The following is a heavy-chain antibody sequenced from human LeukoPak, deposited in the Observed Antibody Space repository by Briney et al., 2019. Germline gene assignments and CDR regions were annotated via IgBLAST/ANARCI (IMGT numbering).Heavy chain of an antibody. CDR1: GYTFTSYA. CDR3: ARDLWDIVVAGVDTAMGIFDY. D-gene: IGHD5-18*01. J-gene: IGHJ4*02. V-gene: IGHV1-3*01. Sequence: ASVKVSCKASGYTFTSYAMHWVRQAPGQRLEWMGWINAGNGNTKYSQKFQGRVTITRVTSASTAYMELSSLRSEDTAVYYCARDLWDIVVAGVDTAMGIFDYWGQGTLVTVSS. CDR2: INAGNGNT.